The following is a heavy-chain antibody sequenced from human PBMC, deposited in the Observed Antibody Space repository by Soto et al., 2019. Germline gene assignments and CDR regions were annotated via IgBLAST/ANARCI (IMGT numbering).Heavy chain of an antibody. CDR1: GFSLYSYV. CDR2: ISIDGTRT. J-gene: IGHJ4*02. Sequence: QAQLVESGGGVVQPGGSLRLSCVASGFSLYSYVIHWVRQTPGKGLEWVAVISIDGTRTYYADSVKGRFTVSRDNSKNRPDLHMSGLTIEDTAMYYWVRDLGSSDLAPWGEGALVTASS. V-gene: IGHV3-30*01. D-gene: IGHD6-13*01. CDR3: VRDLGSSDLAP.